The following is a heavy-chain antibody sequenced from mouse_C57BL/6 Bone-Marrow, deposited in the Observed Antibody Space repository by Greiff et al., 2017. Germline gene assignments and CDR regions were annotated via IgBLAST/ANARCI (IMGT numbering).Heavy chain of an antibody. Sequence: EVQLQQSGAELVRPGASVKLSCTASGFNIKDDYMHWVKQRPEQGLEWIGWIDPENGDTEYAPKFQGKATITADTSSNPAYLQRSSLTSEDTAVYYCSTDSSGYAWFGHRGHAPLVTGYA. V-gene: IGHV14-4*01. J-gene: IGHJ3*01. CDR2: IDPENGDT. D-gene: IGHD3-2*02. CDR1: GFNIKDDY. CDR3: STDSSGYAWFGH.